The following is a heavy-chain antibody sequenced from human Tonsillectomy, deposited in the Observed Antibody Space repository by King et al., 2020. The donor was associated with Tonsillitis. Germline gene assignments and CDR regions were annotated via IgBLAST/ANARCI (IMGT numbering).Heavy chain of an antibody. CDR3: AGDPGERIWGAFDI. D-gene: IGHD3-10*01. CDR1: GFTFGSHW. V-gene: IGHV3-7*03. J-gene: IGHJ3*02. CDR2: IRQDGNKK. Sequence: VQLVESGGDLVQPGGSLRLSCAASGFTFGSHWMSWVRQAPGKGLEWVANIRQDGNKKQYVDSVKGRFTISRDNAKNSFYLQMDSLRAEDTAIYYCAGDPGERIWGAFDIWGQGTKVTVSS.